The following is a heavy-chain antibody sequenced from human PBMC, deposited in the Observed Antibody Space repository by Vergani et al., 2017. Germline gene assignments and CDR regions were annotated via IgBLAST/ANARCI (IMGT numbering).Heavy chain of an antibody. D-gene: IGHD1/OR15-1a*01. V-gene: IGHV3-11*01. Sequence: QVQLVESGGGVVQPGRSLRLSCAASGFIFSDYYMTWIRQTPGKGLEWLAHIRDGGETKMYAESLKGRFTVSRDNTKNLLILQMKTLKVDDTATYYCGRKQSPASLMDKPIDIWGQGTLVTVSS. J-gene: IGHJ5*02. CDR3: GRKQSPASLMDKPIDI. CDR2: IRDGGETK. CDR1: GFIFSDYY.